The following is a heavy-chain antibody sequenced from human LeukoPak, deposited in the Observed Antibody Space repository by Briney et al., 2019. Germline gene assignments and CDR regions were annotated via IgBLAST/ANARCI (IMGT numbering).Heavy chain of an antibody. Sequence: SETLSLTCAVSGDSVTSGGYFWTWIRQHPGKGLKWIGYIYYSGSTNYNPSLKSRVIISRDTSKNQFSLNPSSVTAADTAVYYCARGYTDGWLIGYWGQGTLVTVSS. CDR2: IYYSGST. D-gene: IGHD6-19*01. J-gene: IGHJ4*02. V-gene: IGHV4-61*08. CDR1: GDSVTSGGYF. CDR3: ARGYTDGWLIGY.